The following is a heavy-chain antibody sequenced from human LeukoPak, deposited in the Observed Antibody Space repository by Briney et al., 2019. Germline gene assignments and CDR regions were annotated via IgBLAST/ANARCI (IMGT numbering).Heavy chain of an antibody. D-gene: IGHD3-9*01. J-gene: IGHJ4*02. V-gene: IGHV4-39*01. CDR1: GGSISSGSYY. CDR2: LYYSGST. Sequence: PSETLSLTCSVSGGSISSGSYYWGWIRQPPGKGLEWIGNLYYSGSTYYNPSLKSRVTIFVDTSKNQFSLKMSSVTAADTAVYYCARPLRYFDWLPGYWGQGALVIVSS. CDR3: ARPLRYFDWLPGY.